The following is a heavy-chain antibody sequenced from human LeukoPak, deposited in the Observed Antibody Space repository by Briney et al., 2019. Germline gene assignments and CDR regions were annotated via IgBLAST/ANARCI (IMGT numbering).Heavy chain of an antibody. CDR3: ARDSRYGGLPFDY. J-gene: IGHJ4*02. CDR2: IYSGGSI. V-gene: IGHV3-66*01. D-gene: IGHD4-23*01. Sequence: GGSLRLSCAASGFTVSSNYMSWVCQGPGKGLEWVSVIYSGGSIYYAESMNGRFTHSRDNSKNTMYLQMNSLRAEDTAVYYCARDSRYGGLPFDYWGQGTLVTVSS. CDR1: GFTVSSNY.